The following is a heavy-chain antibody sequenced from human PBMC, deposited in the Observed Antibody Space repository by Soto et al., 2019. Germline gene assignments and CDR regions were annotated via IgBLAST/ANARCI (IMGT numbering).Heavy chain of an antibody. CDR3: ARIMVRGVINYMDV. D-gene: IGHD3-10*01. V-gene: IGHV4-59*01. J-gene: IGHJ6*03. CDR1: GGSIRSYY. Sequence: SETLSLTCTFSGGSIRSYYRGWIRQPPGKGLEWIGYIYYSGSTNYKPSLKSRVTISVDTSKNQFSLKLSSVTAADTAVYYCARIMVRGVINYMDVWGKGTTVTVSS. CDR2: IYYSGST.